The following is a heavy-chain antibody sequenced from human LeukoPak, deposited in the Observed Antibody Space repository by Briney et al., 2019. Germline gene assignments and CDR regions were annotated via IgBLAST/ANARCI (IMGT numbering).Heavy chain of an antibody. D-gene: IGHD3-22*01. Sequence: ASVKVSCKASGYTFTGYYMHWVRQAPGQGLEWMGWINPNSGGTNYAQKFQGRVTMTRDTSTSTAYMELSRLRSDDTAVYYCARAYYYDSSGPGGSYWGQGTLVTVSS. CDR1: GYTFTGYY. CDR3: ARAYYYDSSGPGGSY. CDR2: INPNSGGT. J-gene: IGHJ4*02. V-gene: IGHV1-2*02.